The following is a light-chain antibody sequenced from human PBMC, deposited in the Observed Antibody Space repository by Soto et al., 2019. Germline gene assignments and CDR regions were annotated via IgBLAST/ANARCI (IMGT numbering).Light chain of an antibody. CDR2: DAS. CDR3: QQRFNWPGLT. V-gene: IGKV3-11*01. CDR1: QSVNTF. J-gene: IGKJ4*01. Sequence: EIVLTQSQATLSLSPGERATLSCRARQSVNTFLAWYQQKPGQAPRLVISDASNRAAGIPARFSGSGSGTNFTLTISSLEPEDFAVYYCQQRFNWPGLTFGGGTKVDIK.